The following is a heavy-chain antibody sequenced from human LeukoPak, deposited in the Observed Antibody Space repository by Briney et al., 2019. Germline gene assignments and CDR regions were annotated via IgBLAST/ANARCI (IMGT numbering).Heavy chain of an antibody. CDR2: IYYSGSS. CDR3: ARLPAITTYYYYYMDV. J-gene: IGHJ6*03. D-gene: IGHD5-12*01. V-gene: IGHV4-39*01. Sequence: PSPTLSLTCAVSGGSISSSSHYWGWIPQAPVKRLEFIGTIYYSGSSYYNPSLKSRVTMSVDTSKNQFSLRLSSVTAADTAVYYCARLPAITTYYYYYMDVWGQGTRVTVSS. CDR1: GGSISSSSHY.